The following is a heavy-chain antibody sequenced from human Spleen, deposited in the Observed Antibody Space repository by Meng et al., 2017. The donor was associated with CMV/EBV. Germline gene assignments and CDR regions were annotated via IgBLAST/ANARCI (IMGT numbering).Heavy chain of an antibody. D-gene: IGHD6-6*01. CDR3: AKDYSSSSLYYFDY. CDR1: GFTFDDYT. V-gene: IGHV3-43*01. Sequence: GESLKISCAASGFTFDDYTMHWVRQAPGKGLEWVSLITWDGTSIYYADSMKGRFTISRDNSRNSLFLQMNSLRSEDAAFYYCAKDYSSSSLYYFDYWGQGTLVTVSS. J-gene: IGHJ4*02. CDR2: ITWDGTSI.